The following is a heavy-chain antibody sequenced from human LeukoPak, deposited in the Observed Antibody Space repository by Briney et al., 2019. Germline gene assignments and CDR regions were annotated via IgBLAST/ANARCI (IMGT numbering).Heavy chain of an antibody. CDR2: ISPNSGGT. CDR3: ATVDPVCRDGDSLCDIY. J-gene: IGHJ4*02. D-gene: IGHD4-17*01. CDR1: GYTFTGYY. V-gene: IGHV1-2*04. Sequence: GASVKVSCKASGYTFTGYYMHWVRQAPGQGLEWMGWISPNSGGTNYAQKFQGWVTMTRDTSISTAYMELSRLRSDDTAVYYCATVDPVCRDGDSLCDIYWGQGTLVTVSS.